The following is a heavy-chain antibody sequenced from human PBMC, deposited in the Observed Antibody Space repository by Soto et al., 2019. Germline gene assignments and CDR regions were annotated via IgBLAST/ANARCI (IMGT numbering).Heavy chain of an antibody. CDR2: ISSSSSYI. Sequence: GGSLRLSCAASGFTFSSYSMNWVRQAPGKGLEWVSSISSSSSYIYYADSVKGRFTISRDNAKNSLYLQMNSLRAEDTAVYYCAREARPSLVGRPFDYWGQGTLVTVSS. J-gene: IGHJ4*02. V-gene: IGHV3-21*01. CDR1: GFTFSSYS. CDR3: AREARPSLVGRPFDY. D-gene: IGHD2-8*02.